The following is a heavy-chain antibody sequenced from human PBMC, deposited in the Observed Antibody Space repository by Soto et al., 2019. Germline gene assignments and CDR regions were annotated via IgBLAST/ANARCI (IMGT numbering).Heavy chain of an antibody. D-gene: IGHD3-10*01. Sequence: QVQLVQSGAEVKKPGSSVKVSCTASRGTFSYNTISWVRQAPGQGLEWMGRVIPMVGMSSYAQKLQGRLTITADKSTSTVYMVLNSLRPEDTAVYYCATNYGSGSTHFDYWGQGTLVTVSS. CDR1: RGTFSYNT. CDR2: VIPMVGMS. V-gene: IGHV1-69*02. CDR3: ATNYGSGSTHFDY. J-gene: IGHJ4*02.